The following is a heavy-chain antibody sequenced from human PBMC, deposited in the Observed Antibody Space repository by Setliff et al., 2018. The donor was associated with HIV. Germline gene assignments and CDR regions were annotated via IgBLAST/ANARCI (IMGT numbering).Heavy chain of an antibody. CDR1: GYSFTSYW. Sequence: GESLKISCKGSGYSFTSYWIAWLRQMPGKGLECVGIIYPGDSDTRYSPSFQGQVTISADKSISTAYLQWSSLKASDTAMYYCARLSGNLAVAGNYYFDYWGQGTLVTVSS. J-gene: IGHJ4*02. D-gene: IGHD6-19*01. CDR2: IYPGDSDT. CDR3: ARLSGNLAVAGNYYFDY. V-gene: IGHV5-51*01.